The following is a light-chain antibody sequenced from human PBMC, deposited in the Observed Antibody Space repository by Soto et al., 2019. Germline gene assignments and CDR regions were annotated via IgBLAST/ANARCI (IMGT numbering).Light chain of an antibody. CDR2: GAS. CDR1: QSVSSSY. J-gene: IGKJ1*01. CDR3: QQYGSSPRT. Sequence: IVLTKSPVTLSLSPGERATLSCRASQSVSSSYLAWYQQKPGQAPRLLIYGASSRATGIPDRFSGSGSGTDFTLTISRLEPEDFAVYYCQQYGSSPRTFGQGTKV. V-gene: IGKV3-20*01.